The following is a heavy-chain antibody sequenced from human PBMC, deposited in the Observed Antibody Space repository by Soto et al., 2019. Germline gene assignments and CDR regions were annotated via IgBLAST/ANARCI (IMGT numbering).Heavy chain of an antibody. V-gene: IGHV3-23*01. D-gene: IGHD2-2*01. Sequence: GGSLRLSCAAFGFTFSSYAMSWVRQAPGKGLEWVSAISGSGGSTYYADSVKGRFTISRDNSKNTLYLQMNSLRAEDTAVYYCAKRRCSSTSCRAGYYYYGMDVWGQGTTVTVSS. J-gene: IGHJ6*02. CDR2: ISGSGGST. CDR3: AKRRCSSTSCRAGYYYYGMDV. CDR1: GFTFSSYA.